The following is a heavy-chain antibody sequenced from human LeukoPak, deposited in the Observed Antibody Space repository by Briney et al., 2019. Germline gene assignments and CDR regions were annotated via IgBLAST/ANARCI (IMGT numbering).Heavy chain of an antibody. CDR2: ISGSGGST. V-gene: IGHV3-23*01. D-gene: IGHD3-10*01. J-gene: IGHJ4*02. CDR3: AKDRTTMVRGVVPFDY. CDR1: GFTFRSYA. Sequence: PGGVLRLSCSNSGFTFRSYAMSWVRQAPGKGLEWVSAISGSGGSTYYADSVKGRFTISRDNSKNTLYLQMNSLRAEDTAVYYCAKDRTTMVRGVVPFDYWGQGTLVTVSS.